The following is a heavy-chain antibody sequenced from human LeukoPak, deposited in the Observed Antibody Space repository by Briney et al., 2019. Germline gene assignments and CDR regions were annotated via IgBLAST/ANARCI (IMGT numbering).Heavy chain of an antibody. Sequence: SETLSLTCTASGGSISSSGYYWGWIRQPPGKGLEWIASINYSGTTYYNPSLKSRVTISEDRSKNQFSLKLSSVTAADTAVYYCARLRDGRWLLEYWGQGALVTVSS. CDR3: ARLRDGRWLLEY. V-gene: IGHV4-39*01. D-gene: IGHD5-24*01. CDR2: INYSGTT. J-gene: IGHJ4*02. CDR1: GGSISSSGYY.